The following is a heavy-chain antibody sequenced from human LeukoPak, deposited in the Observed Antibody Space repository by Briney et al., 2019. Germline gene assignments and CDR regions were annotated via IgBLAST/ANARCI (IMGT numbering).Heavy chain of an antibody. V-gene: IGHV4-34*01. CDR1: GGSFSGYY. Sequence: SETLSLTCAVYGGSFSGYYWSWIRQPPGKGLEWIGEINHSGSTNYNPSLKSRVTISVDTSKNRFSLKLSSVTAADTAVYYCARGRGFWSGYYNQHYYYYMDVWGKGTTVTVSS. CDR3: ARGRGFWSGYYNQHYYYYMDV. J-gene: IGHJ6*03. D-gene: IGHD3-3*01. CDR2: INHSGST.